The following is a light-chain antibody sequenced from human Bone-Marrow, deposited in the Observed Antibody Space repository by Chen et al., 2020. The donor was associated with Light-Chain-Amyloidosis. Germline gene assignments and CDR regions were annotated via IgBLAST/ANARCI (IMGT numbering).Light chain of an antibody. J-gene: IGLJ3*02. CDR1: HFGSTS. CDR2: DDS. CDR3: QVWDRSSDRPV. Sequence: SYVLTQPSSVSVAPGQTATIACGGNHFGSTSVNWYQQTAGQAPLLVVYDDSTRPSGIPDLLSGANSGNTAALSRSRVEAGDEADYYCQVWDRSSDRPVFSGGTKLTVL. V-gene: IGLV3-21*02.